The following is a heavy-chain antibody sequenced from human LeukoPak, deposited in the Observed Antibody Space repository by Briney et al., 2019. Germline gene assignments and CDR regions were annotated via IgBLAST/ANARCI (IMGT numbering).Heavy chain of an antibody. J-gene: IGHJ4*02. CDR2: INHSVST. Sequence: SETLSLTCAVYGGSFSGYYWSWIRQPPGKGLEWIGEINHSVSTNYNPSLKSRVTISVDTSKNQFSLKLSSVTAADTAVYYCARVGGYSGYDLFSYWGQGTLVTVSS. CDR3: ARVGGYSGYDLFSY. CDR1: GGSFSGYY. V-gene: IGHV4-34*01. D-gene: IGHD5-12*01.